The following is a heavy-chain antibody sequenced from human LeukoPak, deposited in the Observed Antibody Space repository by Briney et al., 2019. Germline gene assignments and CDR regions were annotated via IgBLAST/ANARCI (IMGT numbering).Heavy chain of an antibody. CDR2: ISGSGANT. D-gene: IGHD3-9*01. Sequence: AGGSLRLSCAASTFTFSTSAMSWVRQAPGKGLEWVSAISGSGANTYYVDSVKGRFTISRDNSKNTLYLEMSSLRSDDTAVYYCAKESQTYYDIMTGYPNYYFDYWGQGTLVTVSS. CDR1: TFTFSTSA. V-gene: IGHV3-23*01. J-gene: IGHJ4*02. CDR3: AKESQTYYDIMTGYPNYYFDY.